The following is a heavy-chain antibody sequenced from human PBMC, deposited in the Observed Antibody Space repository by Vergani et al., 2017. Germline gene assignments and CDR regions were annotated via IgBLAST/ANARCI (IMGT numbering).Heavy chain of an antibody. V-gene: IGHV3-30*02. CDR1: GFSFNTYG. Sequence: QVQLVETGGGVVQPGGSLRLYCATSGFSFNTYGAHWVRQAPGKGLEWVAFIGYDGRFKYNVDSVKGRFTIFRDTSKKTLSLQMRNLRADDTAVYYCAKDGRENSDYGYFDYWGQGTLVTVSS. D-gene: IGHD4-17*01. CDR3: AKDGRENSDYGYFDY. CDR2: IGYDGRFK. J-gene: IGHJ4*02.